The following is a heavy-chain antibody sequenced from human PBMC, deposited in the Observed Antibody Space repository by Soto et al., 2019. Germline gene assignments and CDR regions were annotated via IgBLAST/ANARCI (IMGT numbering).Heavy chain of an antibody. CDR1: GYSFSNFY. D-gene: IGHD2-15*01. CDR2: IDPSSGTT. J-gene: IGHJ6*02. V-gene: IGHV1-46*01. Sequence: ASVKVSCKPSGYSFSNFYVHWVRQAPGQGLEWMGIIDPSSGTTSYTQKFQERVTMTRDTSMSTVYMELSGLRTEDTAVYYCARGAVVVPNGLIAGMDVWGLGTTVTVSS. CDR3: ARGAVVVPNGLIAGMDV.